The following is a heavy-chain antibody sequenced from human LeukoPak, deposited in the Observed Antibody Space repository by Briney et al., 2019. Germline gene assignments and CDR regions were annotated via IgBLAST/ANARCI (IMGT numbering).Heavy chain of an antibody. D-gene: IGHD2-2*01. J-gene: IGHJ4*02. CDR3: ATHRGYCTSNRCYERNYFDY. CDR1: GYTFTNYY. Sequence: GASVKVSCKASGYTFTNYYIHWVRQAPGQGVEWMGLINPSGGATSYAQKFRGRVTMTTVTSTSTVYMELSSLRSEDTAVYYCATHRGYCTSNRCYERNYFDYWGQGSLVTVSS. V-gene: IGHV1-46*01. CDR2: INPSGGAT.